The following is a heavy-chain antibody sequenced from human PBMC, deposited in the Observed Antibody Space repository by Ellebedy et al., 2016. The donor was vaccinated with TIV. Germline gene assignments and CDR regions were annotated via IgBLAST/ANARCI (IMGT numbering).Heavy chain of an antibody. CDR2: IFYSGST. CDR3: ARRKITVFGETDAFDI. Sequence: MPSETLSLTCTVSGGSMKNYYWTWIRQPPGKGLEWLGQIFYSGSTNYNRSLKSRVTISGDPSKNQFSLRLSSVTAADTAVYYCARRKITVFGETDAFDIWGQGTVVTVSS. CDR1: GGSMKNYY. D-gene: IGHD3-3*01. V-gene: IGHV4-59*01. J-gene: IGHJ3*02.